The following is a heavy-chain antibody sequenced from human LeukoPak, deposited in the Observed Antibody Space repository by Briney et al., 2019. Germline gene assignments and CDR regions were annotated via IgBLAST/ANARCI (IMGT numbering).Heavy chain of an antibody. V-gene: IGHV3-30*18. CDR3: AKMGARLYYYYYGMDV. Sequence: GGSLRLSCAASGFTFSSYGMHGVRQAPGKGLEWVAVISYDGSNKYYADSVKGRFTISRDNSKNTLYLQMNSLRAEDTAVYYCAKMGARLYYYYYGMDVWGQGTTVTVSS. D-gene: IGHD1-26*01. CDR1: GFTFSSYG. CDR2: ISYDGSNK. J-gene: IGHJ6*02.